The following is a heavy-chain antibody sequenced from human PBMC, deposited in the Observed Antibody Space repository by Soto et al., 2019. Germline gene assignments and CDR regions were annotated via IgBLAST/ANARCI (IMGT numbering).Heavy chain of an antibody. V-gene: IGHV3-48*01. J-gene: IGHJ6*03. Sequence: PGGSLRLSCAASGFSFSYYGMNWVRQAPGKGLEWVSYISTSSSNIYYADSVKGRFTISRDNAKNSLSLQMNSLRAADTAVYYCARETRTGNYYMDGWGKGTTVTVSS. CDR1: GFSFSYYG. CDR3: ARETRTGNYYMDG. D-gene: IGHD3-9*01. CDR2: ISTSSSNI.